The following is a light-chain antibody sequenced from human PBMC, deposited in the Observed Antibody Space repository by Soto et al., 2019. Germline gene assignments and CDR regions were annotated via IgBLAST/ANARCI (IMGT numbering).Light chain of an antibody. V-gene: IGKV1-5*03. J-gene: IGKJ5*01. CDR3: QQSYSTPIT. CDR1: QSIDTW. Sequence: GDRVTITCRASQSIDTWLAWHQQKPGQVPKLLISKASSLESGVPSRFSGSGSGTDFTLTISSLQPEDFATYYCQQSYSTPITFGQGTRLEIK. CDR2: KAS.